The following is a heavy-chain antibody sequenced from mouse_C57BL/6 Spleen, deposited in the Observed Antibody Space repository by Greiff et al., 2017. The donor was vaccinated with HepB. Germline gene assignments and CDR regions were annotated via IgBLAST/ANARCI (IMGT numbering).Heavy chain of an antibody. V-gene: IGHV1-64*01. CDR2: IHPNSGST. D-gene: IGHD3-2*02. Sequence: QVQLQQPGAELVKPGASVKLSCKASGYTFTSYWMHRVKQRPGQGLEWIGMIHPNSGSTNYNEKFKSKATLTVDKSSSTAYMQLSSLTSEDSAVYYCAKTAQVSYYAMDYWGQGTSVTVSS. CDR1: GYTFTSYW. CDR3: AKTAQVSYYAMDY. J-gene: IGHJ4*01.